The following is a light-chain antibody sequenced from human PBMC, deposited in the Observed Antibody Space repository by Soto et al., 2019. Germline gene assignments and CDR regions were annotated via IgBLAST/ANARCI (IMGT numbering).Light chain of an antibody. CDR3: QQYGSSTRT. V-gene: IGKV3-20*01. CDR2: QTS. Sequence: EIVLTQSPATLSSFPGDRVTLSCRASQYINTRLAWYQHRPGQAPRLLIYQTSIRAAGIPARFSGSGSGTDFTLTISRLENEDFAVYYCQQYGSSTRTFGQGTKVDIK. J-gene: IGKJ1*01. CDR1: QYINTR.